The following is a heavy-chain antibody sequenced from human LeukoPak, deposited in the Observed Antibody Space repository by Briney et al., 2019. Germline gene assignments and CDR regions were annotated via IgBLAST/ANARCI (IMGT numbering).Heavy chain of an antibody. CDR3: ARDWHWSGWYLVDY. J-gene: IGHJ4*02. V-gene: IGHV1-18*01. CDR1: GYTFTSYG. D-gene: IGHD6-19*01. Sequence: EASVKVSCKASGYTFTSYGISWVRQAPGQGLEWMGWISAYNGNTNYAQKLQGRVTMTTDTSTSTAYMELWSLRSDDTAVYYCARDWHWSGWYLVDYWGQGTLVTVSS. CDR2: ISAYNGNT.